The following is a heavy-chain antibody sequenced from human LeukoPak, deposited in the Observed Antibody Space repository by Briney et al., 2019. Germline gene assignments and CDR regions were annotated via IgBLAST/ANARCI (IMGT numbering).Heavy chain of an antibody. J-gene: IGHJ4*02. CDR2: IYPGDSDT. Sequence: GESLKISCRGSGYNLTNYWIGWVRQMPGKGLEWMGIIYPGDSDTRYSPSFQGQVTISADKSISTAYLQWGGLKASDTAMYYCARRAYDILTAPAMHYFDYWGQGTLVTVSS. CDR3: ARRAYDILTAPAMHYFDY. V-gene: IGHV5-51*01. D-gene: IGHD3-9*01. CDR1: GYNLTNYW.